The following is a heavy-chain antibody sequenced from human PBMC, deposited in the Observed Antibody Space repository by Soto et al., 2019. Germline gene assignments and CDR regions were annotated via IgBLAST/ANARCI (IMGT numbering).Heavy chain of an antibody. J-gene: IGHJ4*02. D-gene: IGHD3-16*01. CDR2: IYYSGST. Sequence: SETLSLTCTVSGGSISSGGYYWSWIRQHPGKGLEWIGYIYYSGSTYYNPSLKSRVTISVDTSKNQFSLKLSSVTAADTAVYYCARGSFMSHVNCWGQGTLVTVSS. V-gene: IGHV4-31*03. CDR1: GGSISSGGYY. CDR3: ARGSFMSHVNC.